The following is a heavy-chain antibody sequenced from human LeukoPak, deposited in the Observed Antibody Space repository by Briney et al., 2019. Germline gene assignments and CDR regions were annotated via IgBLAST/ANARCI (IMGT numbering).Heavy chain of an antibody. CDR3: AAGDLVRGVPVDY. V-gene: IGHV1-58*02. D-gene: IGHD3-10*01. CDR2: IVVGSGNT. Sequence: GASVKVSCKASGFTFTSSAMQWVRQARGQRLEWIGWIVVGSGNTNYAQKFQERVTITRDVSTSTAYMELSSLRSEDTAVYYCAAGDLVRGVPVDYWGQGTLVTVSS. CDR1: GFTFTSSA. J-gene: IGHJ4*02.